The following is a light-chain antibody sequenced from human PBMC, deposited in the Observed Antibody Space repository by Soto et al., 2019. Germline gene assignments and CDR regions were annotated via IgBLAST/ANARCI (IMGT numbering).Light chain of an antibody. CDR1: QDINRY. Sequence: DIQMTQSPSSLSASVGDRVTITCQASQDINRYVSWYQQKPGKAPKLLIYDASNLETGVPSRFSGSGSCTDFTFTISSLQPEDIATYYCQQYDNLLLTFGGGTKVEI. V-gene: IGKV1-33*01. CDR2: DAS. CDR3: QQYDNLLLT. J-gene: IGKJ4*01.